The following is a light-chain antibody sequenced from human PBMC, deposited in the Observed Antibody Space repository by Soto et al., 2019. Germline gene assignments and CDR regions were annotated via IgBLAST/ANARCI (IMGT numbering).Light chain of an antibody. Sequence: QSVLTQPPSASGSPGRSVTISCSGTSSDVGGYNYVSWHQQHPGKAPKLMIYEVSKRPSGVPDRFSGSKSGNTASLIVSGLQAEDEADYYCSSYAGSNNLGVFGTGTKVTVL. CDR2: EVS. CDR3: SSYAGSNNLGV. J-gene: IGLJ1*01. V-gene: IGLV2-8*01. CDR1: SSDVGGYNY.